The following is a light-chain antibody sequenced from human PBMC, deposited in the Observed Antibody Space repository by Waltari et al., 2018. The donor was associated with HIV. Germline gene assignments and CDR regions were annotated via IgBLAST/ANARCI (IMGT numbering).Light chain of an antibody. V-gene: IGLV2-14*01. Sequence: QSALTQPASVSGSPGQSITISCTGTTSDLGAYNYVSWYQQHPGKAPKLLIYEVSNRPSGVSNRFSGAKSGTTASLTISGLQAEDEADYYCSSYTGTSTLYVFGPGTKVTVL. CDR2: EVS. J-gene: IGLJ1*01. CDR1: TSDLGAYNY. CDR3: SSYTGTSTLYV.